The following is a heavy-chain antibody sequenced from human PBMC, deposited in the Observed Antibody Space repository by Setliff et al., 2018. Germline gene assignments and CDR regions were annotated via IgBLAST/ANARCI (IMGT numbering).Heavy chain of an antibody. CDR1: GFTFSSYS. CDR3: AKVEVTAGYGMDV. CDR2: ISSSGSTI. V-gene: IGHV3-48*04. Sequence: GGSLRLSCAASGFTFSSYSMNWVRQAPGKGLEWVSSISSSGSTIFYADSVKGRFTISRDNAKKSLYLQMNSLRAEDTAVYYCAKVEVTAGYGMDVWGQGTTVTVSS. J-gene: IGHJ6*02. D-gene: IGHD2-21*02.